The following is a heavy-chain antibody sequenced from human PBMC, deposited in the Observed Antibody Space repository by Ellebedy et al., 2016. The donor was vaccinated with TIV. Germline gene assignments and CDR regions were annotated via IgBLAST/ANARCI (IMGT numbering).Heavy chain of an antibody. CDR1: GFTVSSSY. Sequence: GESLKISCAASGFTVSSSYMSWVRQAPGKGLEWVSSLSASGVSTYYADSVKGRFSISRDNSKNTLSLHMSSLRANDTAIYYCAKMSWWGGFDYWGQGTLVTVSS. CDR3: AKMSWWGGFDY. D-gene: IGHD2-15*01. V-gene: IGHV3-23*01. J-gene: IGHJ4*02. CDR2: LSASGVST.